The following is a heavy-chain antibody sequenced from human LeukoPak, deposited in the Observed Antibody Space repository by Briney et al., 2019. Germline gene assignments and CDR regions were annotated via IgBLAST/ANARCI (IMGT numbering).Heavy chain of an antibody. J-gene: IGHJ4*02. Sequence: GGSLRLSCAASGFTFSSYAMHWVRQAPGKGLEWVAVISYDGSNKYYADSVKGRFTISRDNSKNTLYLQMNSLRAEDTAVYYCVKVGTSGWPGPYYFDYWGQGTLVTVSS. CDR3: VKVGTSGWPGPYYFDY. CDR2: ISYDGSNK. D-gene: IGHD6-19*01. CDR1: GFTFSSYA. V-gene: IGHV3-30-3*01.